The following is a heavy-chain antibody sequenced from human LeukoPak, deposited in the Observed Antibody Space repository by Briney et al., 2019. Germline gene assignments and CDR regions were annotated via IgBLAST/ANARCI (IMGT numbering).Heavy chain of an antibody. J-gene: IGHJ6*03. CDR1: GGSISSYY. V-gene: IGHV4-59*08. D-gene: IGHD5-18*01. CDR3: ARVDFAMAWDHYYYMDV. Sequence: PSETLSLTCTVSGGSISSYYWSWLRQPPGKGLEWIGYIYYSGSTNYNPSLKSRVTISVDTSKNQFSLKLSSVTAADTAVYYCARVDFAMAWDHYYYMDVWGKGTTVTVSS. CDR2: IYYSGST.